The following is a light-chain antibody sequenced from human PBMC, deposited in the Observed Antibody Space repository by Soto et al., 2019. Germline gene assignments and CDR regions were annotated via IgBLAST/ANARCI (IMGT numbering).Light chain of an antibody. CDR1: QIVTSTY. Sequence: EIVMTQSPATLSVSPGEIATLSCSASQIVTSTYLAWFQQKPGQAPRLLIYGASTRATCIPDRFSGSGSGTDFTLTISGLEPEDFALYYCQQYGVTPPNTFGGGTKVDIK. V-gene: IGKV3-20*01. CDR2: GAS. J-gene: IGKJ4*01. CDR3: QQYGVTPPNT.